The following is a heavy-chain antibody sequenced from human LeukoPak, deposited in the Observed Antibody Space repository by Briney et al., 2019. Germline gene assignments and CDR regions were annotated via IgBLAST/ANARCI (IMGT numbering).Heavy chain of an antibody. D-gene: IGHD6-19*01. V-gene: IGHV3-11*03. J-gene: IGHJ4*02. CDR1: GFTFSDYY. Sequence: GGSLRLSCAASGFTFSDYYMSWIRQAPGKGLEWVSSISSSSSYIYYADSVKGRFTISRDNSKNTLYLQMTSLRADDTAVYYCAKPVDSSGWYYPFDYWGQGSLVTVSS. CDR3: AKPVDSSGWYYPFDY. CDR2: ISSSSSYI.